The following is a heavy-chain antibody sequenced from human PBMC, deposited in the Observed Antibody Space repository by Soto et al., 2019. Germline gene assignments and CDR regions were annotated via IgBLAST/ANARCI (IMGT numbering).Heavy chain of an antibody. V-gene: IGHV3-21*01. D-gene: IGHD6-13*01. Sequence: GGSLRLSCAASGFTFRSFTMNWVRQAPGKGLEWVSAISSNSAYIYYTDALRGRFTISRDNAKNSLHLQMNSLRAEDTAVYYCTRDASRDSSARGWFDPWGPGTLVTVSS. CDR3: TRDASRDSSARGWFDP. J-gene: IGHJ5*02. CDR1: GFTFRSFT. CDR2: ISSNSAYI.